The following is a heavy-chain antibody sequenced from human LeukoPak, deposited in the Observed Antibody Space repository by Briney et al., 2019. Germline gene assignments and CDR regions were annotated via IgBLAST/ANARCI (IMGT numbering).Heavy chain of an antibody. J-gene: IGHJ4*02. CDR2: IRYDGSNK. CDR1: GFTFSSYG. Sequence: GGSLRLSCAASGFTFSSYGMHWVRQAPGKGLEWVAFIRYDGSNKYYADSVKGRSTISRDNSKNTLYLQMNSLRAEDTAVYYCATDIVVVPAAMGFDYWGQGTLVTVSS. D-gene: IGHD2-2*01. V-gene: IGHV3-30*02. CDR3: ATDIVVVPAAMGFDY.